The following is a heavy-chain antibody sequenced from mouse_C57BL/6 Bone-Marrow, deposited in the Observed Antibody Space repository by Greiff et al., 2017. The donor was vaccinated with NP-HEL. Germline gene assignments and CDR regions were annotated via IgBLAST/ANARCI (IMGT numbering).Heavy chain of an antibody. CDR2: ISSGGSYT. CDR3: ARHGYFDV. V-gene: IGHV5-6*02. J-gene: IGHJ1*03. Sequence: DVKLVESGGDLVKPGGSLKLSCAASGFTFSSYGMSWVRQTPDKRLGWVATISSGGSYTYYPDSVKGRFTISRDNAKNTLYLQMSRLKAEDTSMYYCARHGYFDVWGTGTTVTVSS. CDR1: GFTFSSYG.